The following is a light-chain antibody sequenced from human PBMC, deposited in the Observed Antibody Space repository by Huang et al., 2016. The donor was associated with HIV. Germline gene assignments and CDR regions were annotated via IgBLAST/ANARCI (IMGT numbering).Light chain of an antibody. CDR3: QQFNSYPFI. CDR2: AAS. Sequence: IQLTQSPSSVSAFVGDRVAITCRASQGITNYVAWYQQQPGKAPKLLMYAASTLERGVPSRVSGSGSGTDFTLAISSLQPEDSATYYCQQFNSYPFIFGGGTKVEIK. CDR1: QGITNY. J-gene: IGKJ4*01. V-gene: IGKV1-9*01.